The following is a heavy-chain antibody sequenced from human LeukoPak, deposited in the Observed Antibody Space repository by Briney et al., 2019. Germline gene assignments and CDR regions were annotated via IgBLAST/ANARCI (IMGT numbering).Heavy chain of an antibody. CDR2: VSVSGDIS. Sequence: GGSLRLSCAASGFTFSSFAMSWVRQAPEKGLEWVSAVSVSGDISYYADSVKGRFTISRDNAKNSLYLQMNSLRAEDTAVYYCARVHPDSGSQHFDYWGQGTLVTVSS. V-gene: IGHV3-23*01. CDR1: GFTFSSFA. CDR3: ARVHPDSGSQHFDY. J-gene: IGHJ4*02. D-gene: IGHD3-10*01.